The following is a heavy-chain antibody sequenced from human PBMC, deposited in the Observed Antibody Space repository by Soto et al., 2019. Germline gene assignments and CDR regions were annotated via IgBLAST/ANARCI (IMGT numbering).Heavy chain of an antibody. CDR1: GSTFRSFT. CDR2: ISSNSAYI. D-gene: IGHD6-13*01. CDR3: TRDASRDSSARGWFDP. V-gene: IGHV3-21*01. J-gene: IGHJ5*02. Sequence: GGSLRLSCAASGSTFRSFTMNWVRQAPGKGLEWVSTISSNSAYIYYTDALRGRFTISRDNAKNSLHLQMNSLRAEDTAVYYCTRDASRDSSARGWFDPWGPGTLVTVSS.